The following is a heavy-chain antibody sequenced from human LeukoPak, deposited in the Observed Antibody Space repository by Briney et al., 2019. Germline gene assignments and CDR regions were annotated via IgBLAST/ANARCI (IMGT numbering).Heavy chain of an antibody. J-gene: IGHJ4*02. V-gene: IGHV3-33*01. CDR1: GFSLTTYG. CDR3: ARDGGSGIDY. Sequence: GGSLRLSCAASGFSLTTYGTHWLRQAPGKGLEWVAVIWYDGSRKFYGDSVKGRFTVSRDTFENTMYLQMNSLRVEDTAVYYCARDGGSGIDYWGQGTLVTVSS. D-gene: IGHD3-10*01. CDR2: IWYDGSRK.